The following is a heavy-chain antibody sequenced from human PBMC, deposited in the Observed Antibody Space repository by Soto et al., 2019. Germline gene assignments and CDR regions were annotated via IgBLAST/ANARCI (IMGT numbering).Heavy chain of an antibody. CDR1: GGSISSYY. D-gene: IGHD3-9*01. J-gene: IGHJ5*02. CDR2: IYYSGST. CDR3: ARDSRYAILTGYWNWFDP. V-gene: IGHV4-59*01. Sequence: PSETLSLTCTVSGGSISSYYWSWIRQPPGKGLEWIGYIYYSGSTNYNPSLKSRVTISVDTSKNQFSLKLSSVTAADTAVYYCARDSRYAILTGYWNWFDPWGQGTLVTVSS.